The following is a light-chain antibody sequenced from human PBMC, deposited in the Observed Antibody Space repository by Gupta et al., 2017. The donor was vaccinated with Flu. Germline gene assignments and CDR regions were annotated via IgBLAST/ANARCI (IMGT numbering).Light chain of an antibody. V-gene: IGKV3-20*01. CDR3: QQYGRSPFT. CDR2: GAS. CDR1: QTVSNNY. Sequence: EILLTQSPGTLSLSPGERATLSCRASQTVSNNYLAWYQQKPGQAPRLLISGASSRASGIPDRFSGSGSQTDFTLSISSLEPEDFAVYYCQQYGRSPFTFGPGTKVEVK. J-gene: IGKJ3*01.